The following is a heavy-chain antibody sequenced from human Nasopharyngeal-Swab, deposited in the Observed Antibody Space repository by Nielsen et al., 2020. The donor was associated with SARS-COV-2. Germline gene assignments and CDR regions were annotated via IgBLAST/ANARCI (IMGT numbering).Heavy chain of an antibody. Sequence: GESLKISCAASGFTLSNYAMNWVRLAPGKGLEWVSAISGGDDTTYYADSVKGRFPISRDASKNTLFLQMNSLRTEDTAVYYCAKDSVVIPAAWFDPWGQGTLVTVSS. V-gene: IGHV3-23*01. J-gene: IGHJ5*02. D-gene: IGHD2-2*01. CDR2: ISGGDDTT. CDR1: GFTLSNYA. CDR3: AKDSVVIPAAWFDP.